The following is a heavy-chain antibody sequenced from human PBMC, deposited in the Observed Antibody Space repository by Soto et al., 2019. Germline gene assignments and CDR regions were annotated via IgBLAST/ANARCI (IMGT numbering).Heavy chain of an antibody. V-gene: IGHV6-1*01. CDR1: GDSVTGNTAG. D-gene: IGHD3-10*01. CDR2: TYYRSKWYY. Sequence: PSQTLSLTCVISGDSVTGNTAGWNWIRQSPSRGLEWLGRTYYRSKWYYDYAGSVKGRMTINPDTSRNQFSLQLNSVSPEDTAVYYCASGMLVRGAYYVDVWCQGTTVTVSS. J-gene: IGHJ6*02. CDR3: ASGMLVRGAYYVDV.